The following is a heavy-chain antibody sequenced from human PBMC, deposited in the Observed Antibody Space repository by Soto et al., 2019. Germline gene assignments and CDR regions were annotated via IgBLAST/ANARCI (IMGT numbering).Heavy chain of an antibody. Sequence: QVQLVQSGAEVKKPGASVKVSCKASGYTFTAYHMHWVRQAPGQGLEWMAMINPSGDSTSYAQKFQGRVTMTTDTSTSTVYMELSSLRSEDTAVYYCAREGEFYFDSSAYYCVYWGQGTLVTVSS. J-gene: IGHJ4*02. V-gene: IGHV1-46*01. CDR1: GYTFTAYH. D-gene: IGHD3-22*01. CDR2: INPSGDST. CDR3: AREGEFYFDSSAYYCVY.